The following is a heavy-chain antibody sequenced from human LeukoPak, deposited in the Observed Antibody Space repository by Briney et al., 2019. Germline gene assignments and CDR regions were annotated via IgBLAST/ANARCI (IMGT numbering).Heavy chain of an antibody. V-gene: IGHV4-39*01. Sequence: SETPSLTCTVPGGSISSSSYYWGWIRQPPGKGLEWIGSIYYSGSTYYNPSLKSRVTISVDTSKNQFSLKPSSVTAADTAVYYCARRLGLAAAGSRGFDYWGQGTLVTVSS. D-gene: IGHD6-13*01. CDR3: ARRLGLAAAGSRGFDY. J-gene: IGHJ4*02. CDR1: GGSISSSSYY. CDR2: IYYSGST.